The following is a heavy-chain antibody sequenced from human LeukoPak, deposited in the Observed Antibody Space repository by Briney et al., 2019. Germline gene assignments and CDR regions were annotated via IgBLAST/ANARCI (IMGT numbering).Heavy chain of an antibody. CDR1: GFTFSNAW. V-gene: IGHV3-15*01. CDR3: TTGPAGGIAVAGLGY. J-gene: IGHJ4*02. CDR2: IKSKTDGGTT. D-gene: IGHD6-19*01. Sequence: AGGSLRLSCAASGFTFSNAWMSWVRQAPGKGLEWVGRIKSKTDGGTTDYAAPVKGRFTISRDDSKNTLYLQMNSLKTEDTAVYYCTTGPAGGIAVAGLGYWGQGTLVTVSS.